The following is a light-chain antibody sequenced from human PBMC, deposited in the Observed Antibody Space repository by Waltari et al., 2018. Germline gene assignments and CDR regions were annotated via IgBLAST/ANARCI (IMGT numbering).Light chain of an antibody. CDR3: SSYTTSSTYV. V-gene: IGLV2-14*03. Sequence: QSALTQPASVSGSPGQSITIPCTGTSSDVGCYIFVSWYQQHPGKVPKLIIYDVTNRPSGVSNRFSGSKSGNTASLTISGLQAEDEADYYCSSYTTSSTYVFGTGTKVTVL. CDR1: SSDVGCYIF. J-gene: IGLJ1*01. CDR2: DVT.